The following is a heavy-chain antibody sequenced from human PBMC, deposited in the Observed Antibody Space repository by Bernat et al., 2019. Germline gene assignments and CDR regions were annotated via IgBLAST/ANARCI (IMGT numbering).Heavy chain of an antibody. D-gene: IGHD2-15*01. CDR3: ARVGDDCSGGSCYSDY. CDR2: ISSSGSTI. J-gene: IGHJ4*02. Sequence: EVQLVESGGGLVQPGGSLRLSCAASGFTFSSYEMNWVRQAPGKGLEWVSYISSSGSTIYYADSVKGRFTISRDNAKNSLYLQMNSLRAEDTAVYYWARVGDDCSGGSCYSDYWGQGTLVTVSS. CDR1: GFTFSSYE. V-gene: IGHV3-48*03.